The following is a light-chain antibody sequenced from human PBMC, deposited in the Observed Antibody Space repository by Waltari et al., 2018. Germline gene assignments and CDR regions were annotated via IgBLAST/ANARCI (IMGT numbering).Light chain of an antibody. CDR1: SRGIGFYDY. CDR2: HVN. Sequence: QSALTQPASVSGSPGQSITISCTGTSRGIGFYDYVSWYQQYPGKAPTLIIYHVNNRPSGVSSRFSASKSGNAASLTISGLQGEDEADYYCSSFSRRANIVFGSGTKVTVL. V-gene: IGLV2-14*01. J-gene: IGLJ1*01. CDR3: SSFSRRANIV.